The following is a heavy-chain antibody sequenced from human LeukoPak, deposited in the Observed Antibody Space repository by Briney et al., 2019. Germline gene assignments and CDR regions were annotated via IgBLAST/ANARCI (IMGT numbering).Heavy chain of an antibody. CDR1: GFTFTSYP. CDR3: AKGGKWDVTPFDY. D-gene: IGHD1-26*01. CDR2: ISGGGGST. J-gene: IGHJ4*02. V-gene: IGHV3-23*01. Sequence: RSGGSLRLSCAASGFTFTSYPMNWVRQAPGKGLEWVSTISGGGGSTYYADSVKGRFTISRDNSKTTLYLQVNSLRAEDTAVYYCAKGGKWDVTPFDYWGQGTLVTVSS.